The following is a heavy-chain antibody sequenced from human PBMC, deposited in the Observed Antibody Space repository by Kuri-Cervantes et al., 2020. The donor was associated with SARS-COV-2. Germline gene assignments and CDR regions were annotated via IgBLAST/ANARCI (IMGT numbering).Heavy chain of an antibody. CDR2: FIPGSSYT. CDR3: GASGYWKDWFDP. D-gene: IGHD3-22*01. V-gene: IGHV1-46*01. J-gene: IGHJ5*02. CDR1: GHTFTNYY. Sequence: ASVKVSCKASGHTFTNYYFYWVRQAPGQGLEWVATFIPGSSYTHYAPRFQGRVTVTRDTSTGTVHMELSSLRSDDTAVYYCGASGYWKDWFDPWGQGTLVTVSS.